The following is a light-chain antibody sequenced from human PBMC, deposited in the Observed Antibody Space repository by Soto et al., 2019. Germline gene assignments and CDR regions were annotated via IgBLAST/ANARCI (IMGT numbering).Light chain of an antibody. CDR2: GAS. CDR1: QSVTSSY. CDR3: QQYDSSPPKYT. V-gene: IGKV3-20*01. Sequence: EIVLTQSPDTLSLSPGERATLSCRASQSVTSSYFAWYQQKPGQAPSLLIYGASNRATGIPDRFSGSGSGTDFPLTISRLEPEDFAVYYCQQYDSSPPKYTFGQGAKLEIK. J-gene: IGKJ2*01.